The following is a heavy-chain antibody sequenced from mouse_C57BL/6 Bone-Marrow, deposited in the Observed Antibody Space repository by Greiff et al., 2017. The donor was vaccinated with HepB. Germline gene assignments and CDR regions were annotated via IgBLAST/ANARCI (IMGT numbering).Heavy chain of an antibody. D-gene: IGHD3-2*02. CDR1: GYTFTSYW. Sequence: QVQLQQPGAELVRPGSSVKLSCKASGYTFTSYWMHWVKQRPIQGLEWIGNIDPSDSETHYNQKFKDKATLTVDKSSSTAYMQLSSLTSEDSAVYYCARGGLRPYPFAYWGQGTLVTVSA. CDR3: ARGGLRPYPFAY. V-gene: IGHV1-52*01. CDR2: IDPSDSET. J-gene: IGHJ3*01.